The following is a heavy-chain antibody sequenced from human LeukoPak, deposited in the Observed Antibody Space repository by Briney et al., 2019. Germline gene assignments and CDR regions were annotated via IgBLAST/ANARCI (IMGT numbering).Heavy chain of an antibody. J-gene: IGHJ3*02. V-gene: IGHV3-7*05. CDR3: ARDHLREGATGASEI. Sequence: GGSLRLSCAASGFTFSSYGMHWVRQAPGKGLEWVANIKQDGGEKNYVDSVKGRFTISRDNAKNSLYLQMNSLRVEDMAVYYCARDHLREGATGASEIWGQGTMVTVSS. CDR1: GFTFSSYG. D-gene: IGHD1-26*01. CDR2: IKQDGGEK.